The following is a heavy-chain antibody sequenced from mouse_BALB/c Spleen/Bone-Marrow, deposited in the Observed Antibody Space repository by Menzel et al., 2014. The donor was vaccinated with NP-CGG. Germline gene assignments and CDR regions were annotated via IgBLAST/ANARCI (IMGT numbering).Heavy chain of an antibody. V-gene: IGHV5-9*02. J-gene: IGHJ3*01. CDR1: GFAFSNFE. CDR3: ARVWDGLAY. Sequence: EVMLVEAGAGLVKPGGSLKRSCTASGFAFSNFEMYWVLQAPGKRLEWVASKTSGGGNTYNPDSVKGRFNIHRDNARKTRYLQMSSLRSEDTAMYYCARVWDGLAYWGQGTLVTVSA. CDR2: KTSGGGNT. D-gene: IGHD4-1*01.